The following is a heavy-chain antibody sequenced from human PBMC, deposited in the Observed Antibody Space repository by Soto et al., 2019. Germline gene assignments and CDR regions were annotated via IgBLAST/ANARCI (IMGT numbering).Heavy chain of an antibody. CDR3: ARTRYYDFWNPEAFDI. V-gene: IGHV1-3*01. CDR1: GYRFTTYA. J-gene: IGHJ3*02. D-gene: IGHD3-3*01. Sequence: ASVKVSCKASGYRFTTYAMRWVRQAPGQRLEWMGWINAGNGNTKYSQKFQGRVTITRDTSASTAYMELSSLRSEDTAVYYCARTRYYDFWNPEAFDIWGQGTMVTVSS. CDR2: INAGNGNT.